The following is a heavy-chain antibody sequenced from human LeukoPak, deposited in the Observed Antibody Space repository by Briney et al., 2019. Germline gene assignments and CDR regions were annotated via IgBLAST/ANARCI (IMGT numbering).Heavy chain of an antibody. D-gene: IGHD5-18*01. CDR2: ISAYNGNT. CDR1: GYTYTSYG. CDR3: ARGRRGYSYGYCDY. Sequence: ASVNVSFKSSGYTYTSYGISWVRQAPGQGVEGMGCISAYNGNTNYAQKLQGRVTMTTDTSTSTAYMELRSLRSDDTAVYYCARGRRGYSYGYCDYWGQGTLVTVSS. J-gene: IGHJ4*02. V-gene: IGHV1-18*04.